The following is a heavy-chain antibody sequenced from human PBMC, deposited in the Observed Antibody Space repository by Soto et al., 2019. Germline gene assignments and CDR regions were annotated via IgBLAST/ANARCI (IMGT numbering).Heavy chain of an antibody. V-gene: IGHV3-30-3*01. CDR3: AREVIAVAGRDHWFDP. CDR2: ISYDGSNK. CDR1: GFTFSSYA. D-gene: IGHD6-19*01. J-gene: IGHJ5*02. Sequence: GGSLRLSCAASGFTFSSYAMHWVRQAPGKGLEWVAVISYDGSNKYYADSVKGRFTISRDNSKNTLYLQMNSLRAEDTAVYYCAREVIAVAGRDHWFDPWGQGTLVTVSS.